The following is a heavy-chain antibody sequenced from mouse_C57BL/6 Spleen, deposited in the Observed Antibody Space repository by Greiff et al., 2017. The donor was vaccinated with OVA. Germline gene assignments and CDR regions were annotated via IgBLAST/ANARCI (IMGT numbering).Heavy chain of an antibody. J-gene: IGHJ3*01. D-gene: IGHD3-3*01. CDR1: GYSITSGYY. CDR2: ISYDGSN. Sequence: EVQLQESGPGLVKPSQSLSLTCSVTGYSITSGYYWNWIRQFPGNKLEWMGYISYDGSNNYNPSLKNRISITRDTSKNQFFLKLNSVTTEDTATYYCARDRDAYWGQGTLVTVSA. V-gene: IGHV3-6*01. CDR3: ARDRDAY.